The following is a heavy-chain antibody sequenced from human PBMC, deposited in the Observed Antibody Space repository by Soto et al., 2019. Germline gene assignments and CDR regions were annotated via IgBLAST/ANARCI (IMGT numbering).Heavy chain of an antibody. D-gene: IGHD3-10*01. CDR1: GFTFSDYY. CDR3: ALGGTMVRGAYGMDV. V-gene: IGHV3-11*05. Sequence: QVQLVESGGGLVKPGGSLRLSCAASGFTFSDYYMSWIRQAPGKGLEWVSYISSSSSYTNYADSVKGRFTISRDNAKNSLYLQTNSLRAEDTAVYYCALGGTMVRGAYGMDVWGQGTTVTVSS. CDR2: ISSSSSYT. J-gene: IGHJ6*02.